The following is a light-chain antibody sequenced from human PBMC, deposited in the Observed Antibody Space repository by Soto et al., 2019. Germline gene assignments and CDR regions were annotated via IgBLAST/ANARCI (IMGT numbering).Light chain of an antibody. CDR1: QSVSNF. CDR2: DAS. V-gene: IGKV3-11*01. J-gene: IGKJ4*01. Sequence: EIVLTQSPATLSLSPGERATLSSRASQSVSNFLAWYQQKPGQAPRLLIYDASNRATGIPARFSGSGSGTDFTLTISSLEPEDFAIYYCQQRSRWPTFGGGTKVEIK. CDR3: QQRSRWPT.